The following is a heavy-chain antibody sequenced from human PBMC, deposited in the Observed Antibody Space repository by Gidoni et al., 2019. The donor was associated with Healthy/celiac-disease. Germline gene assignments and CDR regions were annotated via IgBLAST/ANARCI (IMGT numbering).Heavy chain of an antibody. D-gene: IGHD4-17*01. J-gene: IGHJ6*03. Sequence: EVQLVESGGGLVKPGGSLRLSCAASGFTFSNAWRSWVRQAPGKGLEWVGRIKSKTDGGTTDYAAPVKGRFTISRDDSKNTLYLQMNSLKTEDTAVYYCTTASTTALYYYYYMDVWGKGTTVTVSS. CDR2: IKSKTDGGTT. CDR1: GFTFSNAW. CDR3: TTASTTALYYYYYMDV. V-gene: IGHV3-15*01.